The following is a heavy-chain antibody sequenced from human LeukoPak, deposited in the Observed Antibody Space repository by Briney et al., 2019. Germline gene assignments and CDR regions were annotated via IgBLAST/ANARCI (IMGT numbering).Heavy chain of an antibody. CDR3: AWDTYYYDSSGYPLDY. CDR1: GFTFSSYW. CDR2: IKQDGSEK. J-gene: IGHJ4*02. V-gene: IGHV3-7*01. Sequence: GGSLRLSCAASGFTFSSYWMSWVRQAPGKRLEWVANIKQDGSEKYYVDSVKGRFTISRDNAKNSLYLQMNSLRAEDTAVYYCAWDTYYYDSSGYPLDYWGQGTLVTVSS. D-gene: IGHD3-22*01.